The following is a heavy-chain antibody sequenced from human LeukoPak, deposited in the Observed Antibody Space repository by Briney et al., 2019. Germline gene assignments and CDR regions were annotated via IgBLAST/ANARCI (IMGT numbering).Heavy chain of an antibody. J-gene: IGHJ3*02. CDR1: GGSISSHY. CDR2: IYYTGTR. CDR3: ARQGIDAFDI. Sequence: SERLSLTCTVSGGSISSHYWSWIRQPPGKGLEWIAYIYYTGTRNYNPSLKSRVTISVDTSKNQISLRLSSVTAADTAVYYCARQGIDAFDIWGEGTRDPLSS. V-gene: IGHV4-59*08.